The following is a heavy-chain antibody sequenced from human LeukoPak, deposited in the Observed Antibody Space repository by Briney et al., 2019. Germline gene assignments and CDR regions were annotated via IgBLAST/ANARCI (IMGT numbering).Heavy chain of an antibody. D-gene: IGHD4-17*01. CDR3: AKGDYGENWFDP. CDR1: GFTFDDYA. CDR2: ISWNTGSI. Sequence: GRSLRLSCAASGFTFDDYAMHWVRQAPGKGLEWVSGISWNTGSIGYADSVKGRFTISRDNAKKSLYLQMNSLRAEDTALYYCAKGDYGENWFDPWGQGTLVTVSS. V-gene: IGHV3-9*01. J-gene: IGHJ5*02.